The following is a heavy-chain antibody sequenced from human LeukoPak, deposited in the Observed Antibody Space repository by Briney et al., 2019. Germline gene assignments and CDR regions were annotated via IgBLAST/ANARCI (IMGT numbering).Heavy chain of an antibody. V-gene: IGHV5-51*01. J-gene: IGHJ1*01. CDR2: IYPGDSDT. D-gene: IGHD6-13*01. CDR3: ARPHQGADSSSWDGNFQH. Sequence: GESPKISCKGSGYSFTSYWIGWVRQMPGKGLEWMGIIYPGDSDTRYSPSFQGQVTISADKSISTAYLQWSSLKASDTAMYYCARPHQGADSSSWDGNFQHWGQGTLVTVSS. CDR1: GYSFTSYW.